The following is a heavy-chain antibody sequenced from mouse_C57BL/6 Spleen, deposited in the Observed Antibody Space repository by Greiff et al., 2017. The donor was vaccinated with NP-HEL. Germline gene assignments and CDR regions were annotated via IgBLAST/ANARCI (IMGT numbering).Heavy chain of an antibody. J-gene: IGHJ1*03. Sequence: QVQLKESGPELVKPGASVKISCKASGYAFSSSWMNWVKQRPGKGLEWIGRIYPGDGDTNYNGKFKGKATLTADKSSSTAYMQLSSLTSEDSAVYFCARGGRYFDVWGTGTTVTVSS. CDR3: ARGGRYFDV. CDR2: IYPGDGDT. CDR1: GYAFSSSW. V-gene: IGHV1-82*01.